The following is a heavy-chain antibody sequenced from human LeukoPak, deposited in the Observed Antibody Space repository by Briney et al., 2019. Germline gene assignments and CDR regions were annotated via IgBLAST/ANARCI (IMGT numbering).Heavy chain of an antibody. D-gene: IGHD3-22*01. J-gene: IGHJ4*02. CDR3: AKRGVVIRVILVGFHKEAYYFDS. CDR1: GITLSNYG. Sequence: GGSLRLSCRVSGITLSNYGMSWVRQAPGKGLEWVAGISDSGGRTNYADSVKGRFTISRDNPKNTLYLQMNSLRAEDTAVYFCAKRGVVIRVILVGFHKEAYYFDSWGQGALVTVSS. CDR2: ISDSGGRT. V-gene: IGHV3-23*01.